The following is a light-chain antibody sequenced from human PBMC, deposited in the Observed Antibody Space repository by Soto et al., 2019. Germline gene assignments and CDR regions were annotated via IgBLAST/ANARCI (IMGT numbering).Light chain of an antibody. CDR3: QQYGSPIT. CDR1: QSVPSTY. J-gene: IGKJ5*01. CDR2: GAS. Sequence: VLSQSPAILSLSPGERATLSCRASQSVPSTYFAWYQQKPGQAPRLLIYGASSRATGIPDRFSGSGSGTDFTLTISRLEPEDFAVYYCQQYGSPITFGQGTRLEI. V-gene: IGKV3-20*01.